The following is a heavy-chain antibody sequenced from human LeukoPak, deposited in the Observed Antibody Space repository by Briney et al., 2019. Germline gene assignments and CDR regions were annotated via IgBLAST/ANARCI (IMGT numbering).Heavy chain of an antibody. Sequence: GGALRLSCAASGFTFSSSRMSWVRQAPGKGLEWVANIKQDGSEQYYVDSVKGRFTISRDNAKNSLYLQMNSLRAEDTAVYYCARDPYEVDSSGSYGAFDVWGQGPMLIVS. D-gene: IGHD6-25*01. CDR3: ARDPYEVDSSGSYGAFDV. V-gene: IGHV3-7*04. CDR1: GFTFSSSR. J-gene: IGHJ3*01. CDR2: IKQDGSEQ.